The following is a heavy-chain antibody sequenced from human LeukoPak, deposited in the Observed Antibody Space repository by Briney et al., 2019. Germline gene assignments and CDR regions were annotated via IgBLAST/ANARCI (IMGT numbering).Heavy chain of an antibody. D-gene: IGHD3-16*01. CDR3: ARYNYGYEPYYFDY. CDR2: IYSGGST. CDR1: GFTVSSNY. Sequence: GGSLRLSCAASGFTVSSNYMSWVRQAPGKGLKWVSVIYSGGSTYYADSVEGRFTISRDNSKNTLYLQMNSLRAEDTAVYYCARYNYGYEPYYFDYWGQGTLVTVSS. J-gene: IGHJ4*02. V-gene: IGHV3-53*01.